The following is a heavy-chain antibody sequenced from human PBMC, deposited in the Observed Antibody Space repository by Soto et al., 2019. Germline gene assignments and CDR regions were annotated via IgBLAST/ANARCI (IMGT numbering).Heavy chain of an antibody. J-gene: IGHJ4*02. CDR2: INHSGNT. CDR3: ARGGKQQLGEPPIFDY. V-gene: IGHV4-34*01. D-gene: IGHD6-13*01. CDR1: GGSFSGYY. Sequence: SETLSLTCAVYGGSFSGYYWSWIRQPPGKGLEGSGEINHSGNTNYNPSLKSRVTISVDTSKNQFSLKLSSVTAADTAVYYCARGGKQQLGEPPIFDYWGQGTLVTVS.